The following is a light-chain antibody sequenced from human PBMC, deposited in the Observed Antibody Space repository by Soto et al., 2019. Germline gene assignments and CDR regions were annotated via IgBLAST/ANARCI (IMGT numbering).Light chain of an antibody. V-gene: IGKV3-15*01. J-gene: IGKJ4*01. CDR2: GAS. CDR1: QTVADS. Sequence: EIVMTQSPATLSVSPGERATLSCRASQTVADSLVWYKQKPGQPPRPLIKGASTRATGIPATFSGSASGTEFTLTISSLQSEDFAVYYCQQYYDWPLTVGGGTKVEIK. CDR3: QQYYDWPLT.